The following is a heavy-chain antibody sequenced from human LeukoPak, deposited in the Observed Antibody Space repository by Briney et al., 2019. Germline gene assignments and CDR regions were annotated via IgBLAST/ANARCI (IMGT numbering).Heavy chain of an antibody. J-gene: IGHJ4*02. V-gene: IGHV4-4*07. CDR1: GGSISSYY. CDR3: ARDKSGIAAAGTDTLFDY. D-gene: IGHD6-13*01. Sequence: PSETLSLTCTVSGGSISSYYWSWIRQPPGKGLEWIGRIYTSGSTNYNPSLKSRVTMSVDTSKNQFSLKLSSVTAADTAVYYCARDKSGIAAAGTDTLFDYWGQGTLVTVSS. CDR2: IYTSGST.